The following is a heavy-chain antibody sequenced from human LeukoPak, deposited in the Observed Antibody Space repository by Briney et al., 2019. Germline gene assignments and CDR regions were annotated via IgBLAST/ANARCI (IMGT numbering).Heavy chain of an antibody. Sequence: PGGSLRLSCAASGFTFSSYAMSWVRQAPGKGLEWVSGIRGSGGDTYNADSGKGRFTISRDNSKSKLYLQMNSLRAEDTAVYYCAKSLIVGGTDAFDIWGQGTMVTVSS. CDR2: IRGSGGDT. D-gene: IGHD3-22*01. V-gene: IGHV3-23*01. J-gene: IGHJ3*02. CDR1: GFTFSSYA. CDR3: AKSLIVGGTDAFDI.